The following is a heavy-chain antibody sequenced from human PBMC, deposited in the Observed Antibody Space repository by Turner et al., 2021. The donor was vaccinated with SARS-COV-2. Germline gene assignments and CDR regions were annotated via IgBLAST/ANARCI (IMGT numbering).Heavy chain of an antibody. CDR3: ADY. J-gene: IGHJ4*02. Sequence: EVQLVESGGGLVQPGGSLRLSCAASGFNFSNSDMNWFHQAPGKGLEWVSGVSVNGSRKHYEDSVKGRFIISRANSRNTLYLQTNSLRTRGYTYDAVADYWGQGTLVTVSS. CDR2: VSVNGSRK. V-gene: IGHV3-35*01. CDR1: GFNFSNSD. D-gene: IGHD5-18*01.